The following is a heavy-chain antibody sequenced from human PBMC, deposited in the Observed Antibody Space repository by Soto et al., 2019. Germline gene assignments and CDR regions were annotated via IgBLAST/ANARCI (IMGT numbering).Heavy chain of an antibody. Sequence: GGSLRLSCAASGFTFSSYGMHWVRQAPGKGLEWVAVISYDGSNKYYADSVKGRFTISRDNSKNTLYLQMSSLRAEDTAVYYCAKDLGYCTNGVCIRGLGGMDVWGQGTTVTVSS. V-gene: IGHV3-30*18. D-gene: IGHD2-8*01. CDR1: GFTFSSYG. CDR2: ISYDGSNK. CDR3: AKDLGYCTNGVCIRGLGGMDV. J-gene: IGHJ6*02.